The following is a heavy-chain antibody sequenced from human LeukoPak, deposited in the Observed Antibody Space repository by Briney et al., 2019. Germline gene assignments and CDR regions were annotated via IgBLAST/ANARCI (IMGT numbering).Heavy chain of an antibody. V-gene: IGHV3-48*03. D-gene: IGHD4-17*01. CDR3: ARSPGLRSYYFDY. CDR2: ISSSGSTI. J-gene: IGHJ4*02. Sequence: GGSLRLSCAASGFTFSSYEMNWVRQAPGKGLEWVSYISSSGSTIYYADSVKGRFTISRDNAKNSLYLQMNSLRAEDTAVYYCARSPGLRSYYFDYWGQGTLVTVSS. CDR1: GFTFSSYE.